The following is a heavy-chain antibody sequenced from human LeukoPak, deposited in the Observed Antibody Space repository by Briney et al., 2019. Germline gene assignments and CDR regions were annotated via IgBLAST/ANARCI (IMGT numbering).Heavy chain of an antibody. Sequence: KPSETLSLTCTVSGGSISSYYWSWIRQPPGKGLEWIGYIYTSGSTNYNPSLESRVTISVDTSKNQFSLKLSSVTAADTAVYYCARGHGDYVQYYYYMDVWGKGTTVTVSS. V-gene: IGHV4-4*09. CDR3: ARGHGDYVQYYYYMDV. CDR2: IYTSGST. CDR1: GGSISSYY. D-gene: IGHD4-17*01. J-gene: IGHJ6*03.